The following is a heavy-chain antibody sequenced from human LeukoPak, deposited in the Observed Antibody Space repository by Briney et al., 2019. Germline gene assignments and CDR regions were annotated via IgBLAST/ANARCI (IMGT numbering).Heavy chain of an antibody. D-gene: IGHD6-13*01. CDR2: INPSGGST. CDR3: ARDGGISSSWYGWHY. V-gene: IGHV1-46*01. CDR1: GYTFTSYY. J-gene: IGHJ4*02. Sequence: ASVKVSCKASGYTFTSYYMHWVRQAPGQGLEWMGIINPSGGSTSYAQKFQGRVTMNRDTSTSTVYMELSSLRSEDTAVYYCARDGGISSSWYGWHYWGQGTLVTVSS.